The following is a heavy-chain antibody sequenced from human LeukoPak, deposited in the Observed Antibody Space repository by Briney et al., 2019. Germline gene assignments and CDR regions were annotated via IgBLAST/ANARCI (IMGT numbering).Heavy chain of an antibody. Sequence: AASVEVSCKTSGYSFTDYYMHWVRQAPGQGLEWMGWINPNSGGTSSAQKFQGRVTMTRDTSITTVYMEVSWLTSDDTAIYYCARADRLHGGPYLIGPWGQGTLVTVSS. CDR2: INPNSGGT. CDR3: ARADRLHGGPYLIGP. CDR1: GYSFTDYY. D-gene: IGHD2-21*01. V-gene: IGHV1-2*02. J-gene: IGHJ5*02.